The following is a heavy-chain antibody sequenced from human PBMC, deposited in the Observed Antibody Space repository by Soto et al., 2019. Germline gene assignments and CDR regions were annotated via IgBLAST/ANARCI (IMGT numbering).Heavy chain of an antibody. CDR3: ARGPRVSSTGTGAH. V-gene: IGHV3-74*01. J-gene: IGHJ4*02. CDR2: ISDDGSTA. Sequence: PGGSQRLSCAVSGFTFSAYWMRWVRQVPGKGLTWVSRISDDGSTATYADSVKGRFIISRDNARNSLYLEMNTLRADDSGLYYCARGPRVSSTGTGAHWGRGTLVTVSS. CDR1: GFTFSAYW. D-gene: IGHD1-1*01.